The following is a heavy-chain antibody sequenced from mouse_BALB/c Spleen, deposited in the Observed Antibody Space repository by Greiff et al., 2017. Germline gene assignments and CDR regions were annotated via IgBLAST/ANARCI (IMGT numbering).Heavy chain of an antibody. CDR3: ARRQFDY. V-gene: IGHV14-3*02. Sequence: VHVKQSGAELVKPGASVKLSCTASGFNIKDTYMHWVKQRPEQGLEWIGRIDPANGNTKYDPKFQGKATITADTSSNTAYLQLSSLTSEDTAVYYCARRQFDYWGQGTTLTVSS. J-gene: IGHJ2*01. CDR1: GFNIKDTY. CDR2: IDPANGNT.